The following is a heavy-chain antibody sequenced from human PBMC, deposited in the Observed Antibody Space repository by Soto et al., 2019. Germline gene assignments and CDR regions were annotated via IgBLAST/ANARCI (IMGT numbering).Heavy chain of an antibody. CDR1: GGALSGYY. D-gene: IGHD5-12*01. Sequence: QVQLQQWGAGLLKPSETLSLNCAVTGGALSGYYWSWIRQPPGKGLGWIGEVKDGGHTNYSPSLRGRVTTSSDTSNDQVSLRLNSVTAADTGVYYCARGQEGIVATHWDQGSLVTVSS. CDR3: ARGQEGIVATH. V-gene: IGHV4-34*01. J-gene: IGHJ4*02. CDR2: VKDGGHT.